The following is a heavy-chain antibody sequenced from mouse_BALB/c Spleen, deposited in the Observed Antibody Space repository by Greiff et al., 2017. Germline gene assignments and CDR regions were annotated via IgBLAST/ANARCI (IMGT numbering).Heavy chain of an antibody. D-gene: IGHD1-1*01. CDR2: ISDGGSYT. V-gene: IGHV5-4*02. CDR1: GFTFSDYY. Sequence: EVKLVESGGGLVKPGGSLKLSCAASGFTFSDYYMYWVRQTPEKRLEWVATISDGGSYTYYPDSVKGRFTISRDNAKNNLYLQMSSLKSEDTAMYYCATVVPSYYAMDYWGQGTSVTVSS. J-gene: IGHJ4*01. CDR3: ATVVPSYYAMDY.